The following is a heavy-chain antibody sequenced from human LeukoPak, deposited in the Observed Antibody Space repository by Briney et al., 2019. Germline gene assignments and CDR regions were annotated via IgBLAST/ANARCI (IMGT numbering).Heavy chain of an antibody. Sequence: SQTLSLTCTVSGGSISSGSYYWSWIRQPAGKGLEWIGRIYTSGSTNYNPSLKSRVTISVDTSKNQFSLKLSSVTAADTAVYYCARVASDYYYYYMDVWGKGTTVTVTS. J-gene: IGHJ6*03. CDR1: GGSISSGSYY. CDR2: IYTSGST. V-gene: IGHV4-61*02. CDR3: ARVASDYYYYYMDV.